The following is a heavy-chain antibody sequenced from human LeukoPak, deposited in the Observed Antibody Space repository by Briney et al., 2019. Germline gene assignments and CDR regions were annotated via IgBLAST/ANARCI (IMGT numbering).Heavy chain of an antibody. D-gene: IGHD6-19*01. Sequence: ASVKVSCKASGFTFTAYYMHWVRQAPGQRLEWMGWINPNSGGTNYAQKFQGRVTMTRDTPICTAYMEVSSLRSGDTAVYYCARSSSGWYSYFDFWGQGTLVTVSS. V-gene: IGHV1-2*02. J-gene: IGHJ4*02. CDR2: INPNSGGT. CDR1: GFTFTAYY. CDR3: ARSSSGWYSYFDF.